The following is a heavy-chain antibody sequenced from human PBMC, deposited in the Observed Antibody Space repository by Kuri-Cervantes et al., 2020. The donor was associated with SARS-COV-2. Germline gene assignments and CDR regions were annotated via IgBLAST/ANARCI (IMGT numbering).Heavy chain of an antibody. J-gene: IGHJ4*02. Sequence: GSLRLSCAVSGGSISSSNWWSWVRQPPGKGLEWIGEIYHSGSTNYNPSLKSRVTISVDKSKNQFSLKLSSVTAADTAVYYCARATSTVIRYYFDYWGQGTLVTV. CDR3: ARATSTVIRYYFDY. CDR2: IYHSGST. V-gene: IGHV4-4*02. CDR1: GGSISSSNW. D-gene: IGHD4-17*01.